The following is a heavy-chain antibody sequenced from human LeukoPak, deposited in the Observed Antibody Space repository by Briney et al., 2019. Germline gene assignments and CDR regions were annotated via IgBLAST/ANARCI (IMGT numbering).Heavy chain of an antibody. D-gene: IGHD2-8*01. V-gene: IGHV3-74*01. CDR1: GFTFSSYW. Sequence: PGGSLRLSCAASGFTFSSYWMHWVRQAPGKGLVWVSRINSDGSSTSYADSVRGRFTISRDNSKKQVYLQMNSLRVEDTAIYYCAKGKVNHNGAFDVWGQGTRVTTSS. J-gene: IGHJ3*01. CDR2: INSDGSST. CDR3: AKGKVNHNGAFDV.